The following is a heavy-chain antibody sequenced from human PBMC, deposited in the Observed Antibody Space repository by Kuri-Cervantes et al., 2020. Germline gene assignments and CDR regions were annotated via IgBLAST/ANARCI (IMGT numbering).Heavy chain of an antibody. CDR1: GFTFSSYS. CDR3: ARIVGWYFDL. J-gene: IGHJ2*01. V-gene: IGHV3-21*04. D-gene: IGHD1-26*01. CDR2: ISSSSSYI. Sequence: GESLKISCAASGFTFSSYSMNWGRQAPGKGLEWVSSISSSSSYIYYADSVKGRFTISRDNAKNSLYLQLNSLRAEDTAVYYCARIVGWYFDLWGRGTLVTVSS.